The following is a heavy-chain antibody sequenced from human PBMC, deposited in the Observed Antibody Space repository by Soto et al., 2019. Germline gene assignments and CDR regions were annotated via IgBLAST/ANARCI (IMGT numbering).Heavy chain of an antibody. D-gene: IGHD6-13*01. Sequence: QVQLQESGPGLVKPSETLSLTCTVSGGFISNHHWSWIRQSPGNELEWIGYIHYTGITTYNPSLKSRLTISVDTSKNQFSLMRSSVTAADTAMYYCARGKEGSSWYFDFWGQGTLVTVSS. V-gene: IGHV4-59*11. J-gene: IGHJ4*02. CDR3: ARGKEGSSWYFDF. CDR1: GGFISNHH. CDR2: IHYTGIT.